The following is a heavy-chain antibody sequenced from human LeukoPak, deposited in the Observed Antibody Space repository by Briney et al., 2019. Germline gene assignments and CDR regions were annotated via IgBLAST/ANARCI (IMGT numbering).Heavy chain of an antibody. CDR3: ARDKDNGEQQVIRDQFDY. Sequence: GGSLRLSCAACGFTFSNYTVHWVRQGIVKGLEWVSGILSGDDTCSPGSVKGQFTISREHTKNSLYLQLNSLRAGDTAVYFCARDKDNGEQQVIRDQFDYWGQGALVTVSS. D-gene: IGHD6-13*01. V-gene: IGHV3-13*03. CDR2: ILSGDDT. J-gene: IGHJ4*02. CDR1: GFTFSNYT.